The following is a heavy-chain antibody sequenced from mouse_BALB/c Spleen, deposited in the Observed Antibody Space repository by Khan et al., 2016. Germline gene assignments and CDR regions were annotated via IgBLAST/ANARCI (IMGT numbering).Heavy chain of an antibody. J-gene: IGHJ3*01. D-gene: IGHD2-4*01. Sequence: EVQLQESGAELVKPGASVKLSCTASGFNIKDTYMHWMIQRPEQGLEWIGRIDPANDNTKYDPKFQGKATITADTSSNTAYLQLSSLTSEDTAVYYCARSYYDSWFVYWGQGTLVTVSA. CDR1: GFNIKDTY. CDR3: ARSYYDSWFVY. CDR2: IDPANDNT. V-gene: IGHV14-3*02.